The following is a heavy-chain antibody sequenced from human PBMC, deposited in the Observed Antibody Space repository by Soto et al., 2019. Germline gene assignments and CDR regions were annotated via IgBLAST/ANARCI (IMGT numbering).Heavy chain of an antibody. CDR2: IWYDGSNK. J-gene: IGHJ4*02. D-gene: IGHD3-16*01. CDR3: ARESSPYYYDYIWGSYTFDY. V-gene: IGHV3-33*01. CDR1: GFTFSSYG. Sequence: PGGSLRLSCAASGFTFSSYGMHWIRQAPGKGLEWVAVIWYDGSNKYYADSVKGRFTISRDNSKNTLYLQMNSLRAEDTAVYYCARESSPYYYDYIWGSYTFDYWGQGTLVTVSS.